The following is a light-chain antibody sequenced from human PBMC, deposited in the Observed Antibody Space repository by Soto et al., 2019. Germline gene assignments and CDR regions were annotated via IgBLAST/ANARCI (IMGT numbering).Light chain of an antibody. V-gene: IGKV4-1*01. CDR1: QSVLYSSNHKNY. CDR3: QQYYSTLPT. Sequence: DIVMTQSPDSLAVSLGERATINCKSSQSVLYSSNHKNYLAWYQQKPGQPPKLLIYWASTRESGVPDRFSGSGSGTDFTLTISSLQAEDVAVYYCQQYYSTLPTFGQGTKV. J-gene: IGKJ1*01. CDR2: WAS.